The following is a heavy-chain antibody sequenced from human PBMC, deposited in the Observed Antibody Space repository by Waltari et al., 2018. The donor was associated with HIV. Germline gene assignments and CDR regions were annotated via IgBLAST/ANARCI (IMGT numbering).Heavy chain of an antibody. D-gene: IGHD3-10*01. V-gene: IGHV3-23*01. CDR3: AKSQGSGTYYYGMDV. CDR2: ISGSGGST. CDR1: GFPFSSYA. Sequence: EVQLLESGGDLVQPGGSLRLSCAASGFPFSSYAMSWVRQAPGKGLEWVSAISGSGGSTYYADSVKGRFTISRDNSKNTLYLQMNSLRAEDTAVYYCAKSQGSGTYYYGMDVWGQGTTVTVSS. J-gene: IGHJ6*02.